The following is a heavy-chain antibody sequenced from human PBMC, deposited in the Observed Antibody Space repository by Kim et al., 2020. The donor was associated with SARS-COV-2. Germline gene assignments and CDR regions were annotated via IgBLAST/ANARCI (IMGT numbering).Heavy chain of an antibody. V-gene: IGHV3-21*01. J-gene: IGHJ6*02. CDR2: ISTSSSYI. D-gene: IGHD3-3*01. CDR1: GFTFSSYS. Sequence: GGSLRLSCAASGFTFSSYSMNWVRQAPGKGLEWVSSISTSSSYIYYADSVKGRFTISRDNAKNSLYLQMNSVRAEDTAVYYCARATYYDFWSGYLGVQRYYSMDVWGQGTTVTVSS. CDR3: ARATYYDFWSGYLGVQRYYSMDV.